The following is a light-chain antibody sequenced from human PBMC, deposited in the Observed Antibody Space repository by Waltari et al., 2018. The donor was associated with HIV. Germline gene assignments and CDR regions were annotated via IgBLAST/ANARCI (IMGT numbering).Light chain of an antibody. J-gene: IGLJ2*01. V-gene: IGLV2-8*01. Sequence: QSALTQPPSASGSPGQSVTISCTGTSSDVGGYNSVSWYQQHPGKAPTVMIYEVSKRPSGVPVRFSGSKSGNTASLTVSGLQAEDEADYYCSSYAGSHNFVVFGGGTKLTVL. CDR1: SSDVGGYNS. CDR3: SSYAGSHNFVV. CDR2: EVS.